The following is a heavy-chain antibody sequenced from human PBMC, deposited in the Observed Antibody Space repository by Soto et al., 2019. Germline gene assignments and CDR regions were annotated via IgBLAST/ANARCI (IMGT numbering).Heavy chain of an antibody. D-gene: IGHD3-22*01. CDR1: GGTFSTNT. V-gene: IGHV1-69*01. J-gene: IGHJ4*02. CDR3: ARQFDSDTSGYYYAY. CDR2: IMPIFGSA. Sequence: QVQLVQSGAEVKKPGSSVKVSCKASGGTFSTNTISWVRQAPGQGLEWMGGIMPIFGSANYAQKFQGRVTITADEYTRPVYMDLSRLRSEDTAVYYCARQFDSDTSGYYYAYWGQGTLVTVSS.